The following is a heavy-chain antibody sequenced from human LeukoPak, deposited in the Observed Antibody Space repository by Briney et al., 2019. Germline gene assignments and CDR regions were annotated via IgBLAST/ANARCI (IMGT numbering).Heavy chain of an antibody. V-gene: IGHV3-49*04. Sequence: GGSLRLSCSASGFSFGDYAMSWVRQAPGKGLEWVGFIRGKAYGETTESAASVKGRFSISRDDSTRIAYLQMSSLKTEDTAVYYCTRGLRSHDYWGRGTLVIVSS. J-gene: IGHJ4*02. CDR1: GFSFGDYA. CDR2: IRGKAYGETT. D-gene: IGHD2-15*01. CDR3: TRGLRSHDY.